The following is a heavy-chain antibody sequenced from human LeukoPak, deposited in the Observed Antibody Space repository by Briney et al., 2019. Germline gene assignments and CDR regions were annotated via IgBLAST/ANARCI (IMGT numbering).Heavy chain of an antibody. J-gene: IGHJ5*02. Sequence: LETLSLTCTVSGGSISSSSYYWGWIRQPPGKGLEWIGSIYYSGSTYYNPSLKSRVTISVDTSKNQFSLKLSSVTAADTAVYYCARESHGQWLVIRREGWFDPWGQGTLVTVSS. CDR2: IYYSGST. V-gene: IGHV4-39*07. CDR1: GGSISSSSYY. D-gene: IGHD6-19*01. CDR3: ARESHGQWLVIRREGWFDP.